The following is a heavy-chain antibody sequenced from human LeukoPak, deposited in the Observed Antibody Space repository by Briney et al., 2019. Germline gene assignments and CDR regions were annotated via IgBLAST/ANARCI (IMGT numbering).Heavy chain of an antibody. J-gene: IGHJ6*02. CDR3: AKDRSGMDV. CDR1: GFTFSSYG. Sequence: GGSLRLSCAASGFTFSSYGMHWVRQAPGKGLEWVAVISYDGSNKYYADSVKGRFTISRDNSKNTLYLQMNSLRAEDTAVYYCAKDRSGMDVWGQGTTVTVSS. CDR2: ISYDGSNK. V-gene: IGHV3-30*18.